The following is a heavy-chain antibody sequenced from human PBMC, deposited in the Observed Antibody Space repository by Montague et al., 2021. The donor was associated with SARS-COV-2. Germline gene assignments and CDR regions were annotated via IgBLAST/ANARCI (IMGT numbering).Heavy chain of an antibody. CDR2: IYYSGST. V-gene: IGHV4-39*07. CDR3: ARDTRITMIVVVQGYGMDV. Sequence: SETLSLTRTVSGGSISSSSYYWGWIRQPPGKGLEWIGSIYYSGSTYYXPSLKSRVTISVDTSKNQFSLKLSSVTAADTAVYYCARDTRITMIVVVQGYGMDVWGQGPTVTVSS. CDR1: GGSISSSSYY. D-gene: IGHD3-22*01. J-gene: IGHJ6*02.